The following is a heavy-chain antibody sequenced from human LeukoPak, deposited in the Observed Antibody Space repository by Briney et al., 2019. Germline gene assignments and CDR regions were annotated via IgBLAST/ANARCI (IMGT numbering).Heavy chain of an antibody. V-gene: IGHV1-18*01. D-gene: IGHD3-10*01. CDR3: ARVTMVRGVIVDYYYYGMDV. CDR2: ISAYNGNT. CDR1: GYTFTSYG. Sequence: ASVKISCKASGYTFTSYGISWVRQAPGQGLEWMGWISAYNGNTNYAQKLQGRVTMTTDTSTSTAYMELRSLRSDDTAVYYCARVTMVRGVIVDYYYYGMDVWGQGTTVTVSS. J-gene: IGHJ6*02.